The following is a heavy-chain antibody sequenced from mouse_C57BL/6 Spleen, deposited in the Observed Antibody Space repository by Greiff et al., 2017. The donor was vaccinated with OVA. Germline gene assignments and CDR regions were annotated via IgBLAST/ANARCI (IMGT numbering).Heavy chain of an antibody. CDR3: ARDDGYYTFDY. V-gene: IGHV1-39*01. D-gene: IGHD2-3*01. J-gene: IGHJ2*01. Sequence: VKLQQSGPGLVSPAPSVTIPCKAPGYSFTNNNMNWWNQSNEKSLEGIGVFIPNIVTPTSNQKFKGKATLTVDQATSTAYMQLNSLTSEDSAVYYCARDDGYYTFDYGGQGTTLTVAS. CDR1: GYSFTNNN. CDR2: FIPNIVTP.